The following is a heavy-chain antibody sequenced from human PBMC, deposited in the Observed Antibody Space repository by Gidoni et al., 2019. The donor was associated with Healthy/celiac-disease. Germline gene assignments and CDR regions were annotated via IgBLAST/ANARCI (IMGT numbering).Heavy chain of an antibody. V-gene: IGHV3-30-3*01. CDR2: IAYDGSNK. D-gene: IGHD2-2*01. Sequence: VQLVESGGGVVQPGRSLSLSCAASGFTFSSYAMHCFRQAPGKVLEWVAVIAYDGSNKYYSEAVKCRFTISRDNSKNTLYLQMNSLRAEDTSVYYCARVLGVYGSSTSCYYDYFDYWGQVTLVTVSS. J-gene: IGHJ4*02. CDR1: GFTFSSYA. CDR3: ARVLGVYGSSTSCYYDYFDY.